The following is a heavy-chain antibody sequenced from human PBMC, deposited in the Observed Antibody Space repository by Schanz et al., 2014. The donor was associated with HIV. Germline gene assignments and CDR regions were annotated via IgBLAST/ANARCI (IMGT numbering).Heavy chain of an antibody. J-gene: IGHJ6*02. V-gene: IGHV3-30*18. CDR2: TSYDGTKK. CDR3: AKDRNYYESKYRGKGNYYYYYGMDV. Sequence: QVQLVESGGGVVQPGRSLRLSCVASAFNFDSYGMHWVRQAPGKGLEWVAVTSYDGTKKHYADSVKGRFTISRDNSKNSLSLLIKSLRAEDAAVYYCAKDRNYYESKYRGKGNYYYYYGMDVWGQGTTVTVS. CDR1: AFNFDSYG. D-gene: IGHD3-22*01.